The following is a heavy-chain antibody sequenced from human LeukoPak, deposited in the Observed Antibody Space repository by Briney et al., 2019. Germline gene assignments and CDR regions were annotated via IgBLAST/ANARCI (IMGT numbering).Heavy chain of an antibody. CDR1: GFTFSSYG. V-gene: IGHV3-33*06. Sequence: GGSLRLSCAASGFTFSSYGMHWVRQAPGKGLEWVAVIWYDGSNKYYADSVKGRFTISRDNSKNTLYLQMNSLRAEDTAVYYCAKDRIAAAASWWFDPWGQGTLVTVSS. CDR3: AKDRIAAAASWWFDP. D-gene: IGHD6-13*01. J-gene: IGHJ5*02. CDR2: IWYDGSNK.